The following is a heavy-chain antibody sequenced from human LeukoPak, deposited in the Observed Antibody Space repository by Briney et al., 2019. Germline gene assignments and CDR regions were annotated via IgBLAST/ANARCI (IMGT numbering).Heavy chain of an antibody. V-gene: IGHV3-30-3*01. CDR1: GFTFSSYA. Sequence: GGSLRLSCAASGFTFSSYAMHWVRQAPGKGLEWVAVISYDGSNKYYADSVKGRFTISRDNSKNTLYLQMNSLRAEDTAVYYCARDPFAHWGQGTMVTVSS. CDR3: ARDPFAH. CDR2: ISYDGSNK. D-gene: IGHD3-3*02. J-gene: IGHJ3*01.